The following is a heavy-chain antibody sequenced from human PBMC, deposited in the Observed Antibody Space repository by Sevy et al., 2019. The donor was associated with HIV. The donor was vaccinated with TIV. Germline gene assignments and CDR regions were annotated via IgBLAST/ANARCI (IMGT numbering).Heavy chain of an antibody. CDR3: ARLYYYDSSGYYKGTRDAFDI. Sequence: GGSLRLSCAASGFTFSSYSMNWVRQAPGKGLEWVSSISSSSSYIYYAVSVKGRFTISRDNAKNSLYLQMNSLRAEDTAVYYCARLYYYDSSGYYKGTRDAFDIWGQGTMVTVSS. V-gene: IGHV3-21*01. CDR2: ISSSSSYI. J-gene: IGHJ3*02. CDR1: GFTFSSYS. D-gene: IGHD3-22*01.